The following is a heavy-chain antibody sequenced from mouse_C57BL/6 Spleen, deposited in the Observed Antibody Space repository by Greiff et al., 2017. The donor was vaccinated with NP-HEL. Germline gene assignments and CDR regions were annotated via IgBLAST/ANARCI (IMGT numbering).Heavy chain of an antibody. CDR2: ISYDGSN. D-gene: IGHD3-2*02. CDR1: GYSITSGYY. CDR3: ARGAAQATRFAY. Sequence: EVQLQQSGPGLVKPSQSLSLTCSVTGYSITSGYYWNWIRQFPGNKLEWMGYISYDGSNNYNPSLKNRISITRDTSKNQFFLKLNSVTTEDTATYYCARGAAQATRFAYWGQGTLVTVSA. V-gene: IGHV3-6*01. J-gene: IGHJ3*01.